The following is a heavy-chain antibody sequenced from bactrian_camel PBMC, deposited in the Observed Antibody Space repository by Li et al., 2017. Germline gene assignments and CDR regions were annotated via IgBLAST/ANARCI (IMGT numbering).Heavy chain of an antibody. V-gene: IGHV3S40*01. CDR2: TNYDGSST. CDR1: GFTFSEYY. D-gene: IGHD8*01. J-gene: IGHJ4*01. CDR3: ATAINNWADE. Sequence: VQLVESGGGLVQPGGSLRLSCTTSGFTFSEYYMIWVRQAPGQGLEWVSYTNYDGSSTYYPDSAKGRFTMSRDNAKNTVYLQINSLNVGDTARYYCATAINNWADEWGQGTQVTVS.